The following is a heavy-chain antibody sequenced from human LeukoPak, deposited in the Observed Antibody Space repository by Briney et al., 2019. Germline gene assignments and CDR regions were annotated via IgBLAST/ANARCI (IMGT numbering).Heavy chain of an antibody. V-gene: IGHV6-1*01. CDR3: ARSEYCSGGSCSGAYYFDY. J-gene: IGHJ4*02. CDR1: GDSVSSNSAA. D-gene: IGHD2-15*01. Sequence: SQTLSLTCAISGDSVSSNSAAWNWIRQSPSRGLEWLGRTYYRSKWYNDYAVSVKSRITINPDTSKNQFSLQLNSVTPEDTAVYYCARSEYCSGGSCSGAYYFDYWGQGTLVIVSS. CDR2: TYYRSKWYN.